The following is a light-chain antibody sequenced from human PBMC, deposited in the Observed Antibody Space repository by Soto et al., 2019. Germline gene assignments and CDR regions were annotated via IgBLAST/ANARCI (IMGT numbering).Light chain of an antibody. Sequence: SVLTQPASVSGSPGQSITISCTGISSDVGGYNYVSWYQHHPGKAPKLMIYDVSNRPSGVSNRFSGSKSGNPATLTISRVQPEDEADYYCSSYTTSNARQIVFGTGTKLTVL. CDR2: DVS. CDR1: SSDVGGYNY. CDR3: SSYTTSNARQIV. J-gene: IGLJ1*01. V-gene: IGLV2-14*03.